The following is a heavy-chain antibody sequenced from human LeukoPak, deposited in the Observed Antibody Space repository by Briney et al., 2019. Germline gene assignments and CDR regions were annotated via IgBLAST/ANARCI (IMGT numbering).Heavy chain of an antibody. CDR3: AGRPYGGYDS. D-gene: IGHD5-12*01. V-gene: IGHV4-59*12. J-gene: IGHJ5*01. CDR2: IYYSGST. Sequence: SETLSLTCAVSGGSISGYYWSWIRQPPGKGLQWIGYIYYSGSTNYNPSLKTRVTISVDASKNQFSLKLSSVTAADTTVYYCAGRPYGGYDSWGQGTLVAVSS. CDR1: GGSISGYY.